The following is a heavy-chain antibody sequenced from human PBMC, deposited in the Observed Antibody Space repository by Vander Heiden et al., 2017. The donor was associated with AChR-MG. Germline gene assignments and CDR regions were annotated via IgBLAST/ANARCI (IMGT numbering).Heavy chain of an antibody. CDR2: ISGRGGNT. D-gene: IGHD3-3*01. CDR1: GFTFTSYT. J-gene: IGHJ6*02. CDR3: AKALTIYSAGLDV. V-gene: IGHV3-23*01. Sequence: EVQLLESGGGLVQPGGSLRLSCAASGFTFTSYTMTWVRQAPGKGLEWVSAISGRGGNTYYADSVKGRFTISRDNSENTLYLQMNSLRVEDTAVYYCAKALTIYSAGLDVWGQGTTVTVSS.